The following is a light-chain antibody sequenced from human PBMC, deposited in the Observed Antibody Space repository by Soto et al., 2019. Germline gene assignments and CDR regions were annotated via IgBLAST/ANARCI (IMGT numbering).Light chain of an antibody. J-gene: IGKJ1*01. V-gene: IGKV1-39*01. CDR2: DAS. CDR3: QQSSTTPWT. Sequence: DIQMTQSPSSLSASVGDRVTITCRASQSIGAFLNWYRHKPGRAPEFLIYDASNAHRGVPSRFIGRGAGTEFTLTIYSLHPEDFATYYCQQSSTTPWTFGPGTRV. CDR1: QSIGAF.